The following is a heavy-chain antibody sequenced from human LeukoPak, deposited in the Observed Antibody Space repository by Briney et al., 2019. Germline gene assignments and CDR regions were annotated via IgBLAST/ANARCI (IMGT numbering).Heavy chain of an antibody. CDR2: ISGSGGST. CDR3: AKDTYGSGSYSFDY. CDR1: GFTFSNYA. D-gene: IGHD3-10*01. Sequence: PGGSLRLSCAASGFTFSNYAMSWVRQAPGKGLEWVSAISGSGGSTYYADSVKGRFTISRDNSKNTPYLQMNSLRAEDTAVYYCAKDTYGSGSYSFDYWGQGTLVTVSS. J-gene: IGHJ4*02. V-gene: IGHV3-23*01.